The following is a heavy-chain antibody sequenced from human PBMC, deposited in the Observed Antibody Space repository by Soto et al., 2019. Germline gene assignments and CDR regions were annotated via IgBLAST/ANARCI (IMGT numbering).Heavy chain of an antibody. J-gene: IGHJ6*03. Sequence: PSETLCLTCTVSGGSISSSSYYWVLIRQPPGKGLEWIGSIYYSGSTYYNPSLKSRVTISVDTSKNQFSLKLSSVTAADTAVYYFFIVWFGEFFHMYVCGKGTSVIVSS. CDR1: GGSISSSSYY. V-gene: IGHV4-39*01. CDR2: IYYSGST. D-gene: IGHD3-10*01. CDR3: FIVWFGEFFHMYV.